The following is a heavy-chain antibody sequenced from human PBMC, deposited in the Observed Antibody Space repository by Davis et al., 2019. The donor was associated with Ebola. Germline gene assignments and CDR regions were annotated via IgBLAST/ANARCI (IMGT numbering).Heavy chain of an antibody. V-gene: IGHV3-15*01. Sequence: GSLRLSCAASGFTFSSNTMSWVRQAPGKGLECVGRVKSKTDGGTTDYAAPVKGRFTISRDDSRNTLYLQMNRLQTEDTAVYYCATWSGAVWGQGTTVTVS. D-gene: IGHD3-10*01. J-gene: IGHJ6*02. CDR1: GFTFSSNT. CDR3: ATWSGAV. CDR2: VKSKTDGGTT.